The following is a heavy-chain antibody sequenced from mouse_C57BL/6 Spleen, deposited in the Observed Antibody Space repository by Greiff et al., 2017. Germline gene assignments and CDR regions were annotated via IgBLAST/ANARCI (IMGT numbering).Heavy chain of an antibody. Sequence: EVQLQQSGPELVKPGASVKISCKASGYSFTGYYMNWVKQSPEKSLEWIGEINLSTGGTTYNQKFKAKATLTVDKSSSTAYMQLQSLTSEDSAVYNCTLYDGYCYWDMDVWGKGTTVTVSS. CDR2: INLSTGGT. J-gene: IGHJ1*03. V-gene: IGHV1-42*01. CDR1: GYSFTGYY. CDR3: TLYDGYCYWDMDV. D-gene: IGHD2-3*01.